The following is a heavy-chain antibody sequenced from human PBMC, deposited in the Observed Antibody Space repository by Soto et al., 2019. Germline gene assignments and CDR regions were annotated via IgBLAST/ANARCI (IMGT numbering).Heavy chain of an antibody. CDR3: AREMAGLGGEYDY. V-gene: IGHV1-18*01. J-gene: IGHJ4*02. D-gene: IGHD3-16*01. CDR1: GYTFTKYG. Sequence: QVQLVQSGAEVKNPGASAKVSCKTSGYTFTKYGVGWVRQAPGQGLEWMGWISGSSGNANYAEKVQGRITLTTDTSTSTAYIELRSLSSDATAVYYCAREMAGLGGEYDYWGQGTLVTVSS. CDR2: ISGSSGNA.